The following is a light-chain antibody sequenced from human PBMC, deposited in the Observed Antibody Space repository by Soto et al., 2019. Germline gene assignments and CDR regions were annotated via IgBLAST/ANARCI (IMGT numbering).Light chain of an antibody. CDR2: DVS. V-gene: IGKV1-5*01. CDR3: QQYNHYST. J-gene: IGKJ1*01. CDR1: HSLNGR. Sequence: DIQMTQSPSTLSSSIGDRVTITCRASHSLNGRLAWYRQRPGHAPDLLLYDVSTLETGVPSRFSGTGSETEFTLTSSGLQPDDFAAYYCQQYNHYSTFGPGTTVEI.